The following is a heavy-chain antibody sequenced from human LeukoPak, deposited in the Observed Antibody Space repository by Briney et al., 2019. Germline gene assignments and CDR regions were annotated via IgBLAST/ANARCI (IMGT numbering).Heavy chain of an antibody. D-gene: IGHD3-9*01. CDR3: ARPNYDILTEDY. Sequence: GGSLRLSCAASGFTFSSYVMHWVRQAPGKGLEWVANIKQDGSEKYYVDSVKGRFTISRDNAKNSLYLQMNSLRAEDTAVYYCARPNYDILTEDYWGQGTLVTVSS. V-gene: IGHV3-7*01. J-gene: IGHJ4*02. CDR1: GFTFSSYV. CDR2: IKQDGSEK.